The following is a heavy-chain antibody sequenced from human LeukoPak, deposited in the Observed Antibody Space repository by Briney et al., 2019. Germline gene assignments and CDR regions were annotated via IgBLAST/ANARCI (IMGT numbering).Heavy chain of an antibody. CDR2: MNPNSGDT. J-gene: IGHJ4*02. CDR3: ARSGFGGGVYFDY. Sequence: APMKVSCKASGYTFTNYDINWVRQASGQGLEWMGWMNPNSGDTGYAQKYQGRVTFTRDTSISTAYMELSNLRSEDTAIYYCARSGFGGGVYFDYWGQGTLVTDSS. V-gene: IGHV1-8*03. D-gene: IGHD2-21*01. CDR1: GYTFTNYD.